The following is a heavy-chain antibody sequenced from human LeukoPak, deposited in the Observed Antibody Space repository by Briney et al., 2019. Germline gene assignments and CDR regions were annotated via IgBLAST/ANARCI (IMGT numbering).Heavy chain of an antibody. J-gene: IGHJ4*02. D-gene: IGHD6-19*01. CDR2: IYYSGST. Sequence: SETLSLTCAVSGGSISSYYWSWIRQPPGKGLEWIGYIYYSGSTNYNPSLKSRVTISVDTSKNQFSLKLSSVTAADTAVYYCARVVPQWLAIDYWGRGTLVTVSS. CDR3: ARVVPQWLAIDY. CDR1: GGSISSYY. V-gene: IGHV4-59*01.